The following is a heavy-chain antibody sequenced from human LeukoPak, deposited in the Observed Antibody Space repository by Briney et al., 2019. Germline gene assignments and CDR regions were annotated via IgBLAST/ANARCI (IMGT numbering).Heavy chain of an antibody. V-gene: IGHV3-23*01. CDR3: AKDRIAAVN. CDR2: ITGNGGTT. CDR1: GFTFSDYY. D-gene: IGHD6-13*01. J-gene: IGHJ4*02. Sequence: GGSLRLSCAASGFTFSDYYMSWIRQAPGKGLEWVSGITGNGGTTYYADSVKGRFTISRDNSKNTLYLQMNSLRAEDTAVYYCAKDRIAAVNWGQGTLVTVSS.